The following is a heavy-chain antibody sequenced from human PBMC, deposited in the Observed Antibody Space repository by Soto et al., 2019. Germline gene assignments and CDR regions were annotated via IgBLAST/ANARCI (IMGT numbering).Heavy chain of an antibody. D-gene: IGHD1-1*01. V-gene: IGHV3-23*01. CDR1: GFSFGSYA. CDR3: ARRRYPHY. J-gene: IGHJ4*01. Sequence: GGSLRLSCAASGFSFGSYALSWVRQAPGKGMEWVSTLSGSDGKTFYADSVKGRFYISRDTSQNTLYLQMNSLRADDTAIYYFARRRYPHYWGPGT. CDR2: LSGSDGKT.